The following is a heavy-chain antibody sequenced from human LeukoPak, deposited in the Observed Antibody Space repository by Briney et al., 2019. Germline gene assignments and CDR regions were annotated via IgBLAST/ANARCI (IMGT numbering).Heavy chain of an antibody. V-gene: IGHV3-48*04. D-gene: IGHD3-9*01. CDR2: ISSSSSTI. CDR3: ARDRRDYDILTGYSHHWD. J-gene: IGHJ4*02. Sequence: GGSLRLSCVASGFTFSTAWMSWLRQAPGKGLEWVSYISSSSSTIYYADSVKGRFTISRDNAKNSLYLQMNSLRAEDTAVYYCARDRRDYDILTGYSHHWDWGQGTLVTVSS. CDR1: GFTFSTAW.